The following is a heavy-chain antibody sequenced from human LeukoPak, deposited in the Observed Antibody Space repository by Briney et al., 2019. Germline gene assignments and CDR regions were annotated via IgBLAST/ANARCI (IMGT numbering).Heavy chain of an antibody. CDR1: GFTFSSYA. J-gene: IGHJ5*02. CDR2: ISGSGGST. V-gene: IGHV3-23*01. CDR3: AKDLTQRTSWSFSGWFDP. D-gene: IGHD2-2*01. Sequence: QSGASLRLSCAASGFTFSSYAMSWVRQAPGKGLEWVSAISGSGGSTYYADSVKGRFTISRDNSKNTLYLQMNSLRAEDTAVYYCAKDLTQRTSWSFSGWFDPWGQGTLVTVSS.